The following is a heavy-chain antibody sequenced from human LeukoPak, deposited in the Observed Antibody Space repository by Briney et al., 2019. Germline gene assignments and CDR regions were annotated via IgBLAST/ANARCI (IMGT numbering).Heavy chain of an antibody. CDR3: ARGVRDPYYYYYYMDV. J-gene: IGHJ6*03. CDR2: INAGNGNT. CDR1: GGTFNSYA. D-gene: IGHD3-10*01. V-gene: IGHV1-3*03. Sequence: ASVKVSCKASGGTFNSYAISWVRQAPGQRLEWMGWINAGNGNTKYSQEFQGRVTITRDTSASTAYMELSSLRSEDMAVYYCARGVRDPYYYYYYMDVWGKGTTVTVSS.